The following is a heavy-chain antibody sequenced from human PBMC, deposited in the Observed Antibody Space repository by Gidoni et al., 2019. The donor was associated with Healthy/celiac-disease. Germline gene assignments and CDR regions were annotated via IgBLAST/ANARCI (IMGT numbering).Heavy chain of an antibody. D-gene: IGHD3-3*01. CDR2: ISWNSGSI. CDR1: GFTFDDYA. CDR3: AKDIGLRFLESGAFDI. J-gene: IGHJ3*02. V-gene: IGHV3-9*01. Sequence: EVQLVESGGGLVQPGRSLRLSCAAAGFTFDDYAMHWVRQAPGQGLEWVSGISWNSGSIGYADSVKGRFTISRDNAKNSLYLQMNSLRAEDTALYYCAKDIGLRFLESGAFDIWGQGTMVTVSS.